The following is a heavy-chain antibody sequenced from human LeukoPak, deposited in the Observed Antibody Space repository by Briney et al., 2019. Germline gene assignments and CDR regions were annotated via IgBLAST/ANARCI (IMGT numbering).Heavy chain of an antibody. J-gene: IGHJ4*02. Sequence: GGSLRLSCAASGFIFSSYWMNWVRQAPGKGLGWVANIKQDGSEKYYVDSVKGRFTISRDNAKKSLYLQMNSLRVEDTAVYYCAREGYYGSGSPPSLYFDYWGQGTLVTVSS. D-gene: IGHD3-10*01. CDR1: GFIFSSYW. CDR3: AREGYYGSGSPPSLYFDY. CDR2: IKQDGSEK. V-gene: IGHV3-7*01.